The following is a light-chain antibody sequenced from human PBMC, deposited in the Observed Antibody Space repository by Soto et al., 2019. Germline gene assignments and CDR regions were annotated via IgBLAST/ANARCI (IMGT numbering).Light chain of an antibody. V-gene: IGKV3-15*01. CDR1: QSIRTN. Sequence: EIMMTQSPATVSVSPGERATLSCSASQSIRTNVAWYQQKPGQALRLLIYDASTRATGLSSRFSGSGSGTDFTLTISILQSEDVAIYCCQQYNDWPPLTFGGGTRLEI. CDR2: DAS. CDR3: QQYNDWPPLT. J-gene: IGKJ4*01.